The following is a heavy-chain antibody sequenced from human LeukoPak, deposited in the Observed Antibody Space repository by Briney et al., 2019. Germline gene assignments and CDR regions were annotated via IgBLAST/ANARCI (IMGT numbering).Heavy chain of an antibody. CDR3: DHSSGWYRPLDL. J-gene: IGHJ5*02. CDR2: INPNNGGT. Sequence: ASVKVSCKASGYTFTGYYMHWVRQAPGPRLEWMGRINPNNGGTNYAHKLQGRVTMTRDTSISTAYMELSRLRSDDTAVFYCDHSSGWYRPLDLWRQGTRVTLSS. D-gene: IGHD6-19*01. V-gene: IGHV1-2*06. CDR1: GYTFTGYY.